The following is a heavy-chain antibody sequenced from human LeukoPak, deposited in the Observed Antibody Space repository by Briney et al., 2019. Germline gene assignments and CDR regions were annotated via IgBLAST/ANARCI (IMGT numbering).Heavy chain of an antibody. CDR1: GFTVSSSF. Sequence: GGSLRLSCAASGFTVSSSFITWVRQAPGRGLEWVSDIYSGGNTHYADSVKSRFTISRDNFKNTLYLQMNSLRAEDTAVYYCARGLAWFDPWGQGTLVTVSS. CDR2: IYSGGNT. J-gene: IGHJ5*02. V-gene: IGHV3-66*01. CDR3: ARGLAWFDP.